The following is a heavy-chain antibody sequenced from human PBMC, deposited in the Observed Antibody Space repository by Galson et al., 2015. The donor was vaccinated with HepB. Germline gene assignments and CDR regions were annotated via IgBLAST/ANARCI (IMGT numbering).Heavy chain of an antibody. CDR2: ISGRGGGT. Sequence: SLRLSCAASGFTFSNSAMHWVRQAPGKGLEWVAHISGRGGGTHYADSVRGRFTGSRDDSRNTLYLQMNSLRAEDTAIYYCAKDAYSYNQVFDPFDLWGQGTMVTVSS. D-gene: IGHD5-18*01. J-gene: IGHJ3*01. CDR1: GFTFSNSA. CDR3: AKDAYSYNQVFDPFDL. V-gene: IGHV3-23*01.